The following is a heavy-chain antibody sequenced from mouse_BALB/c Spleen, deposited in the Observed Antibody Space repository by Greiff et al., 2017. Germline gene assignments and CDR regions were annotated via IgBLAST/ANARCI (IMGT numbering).Heavy chain of an antibody. V-gene: IGHV1S34*01. CDR1: GYSFTGYY. J-gene: IGHJ1*01. CDR3: AREGEGDYYGSRPLYFDV. CDR2: ISCYNGAT. Sequence: LVKTGASVKISCKASGYSFTGYYMHWVKQSHGKSLEWFGYISCYNGATSYNQKFKGKATFTVDTSSSTAYMQFNSLTSEDSAVYYCAREGEGDYYGSRPLYFDVWGAGTTVTVSS. D-gene: IGHD1-1*01.